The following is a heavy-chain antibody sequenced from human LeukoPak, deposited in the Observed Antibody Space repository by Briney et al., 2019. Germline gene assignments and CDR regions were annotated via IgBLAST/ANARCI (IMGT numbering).Heavy chain of an antibody. CDR2: ISGSGGST. CDR3: AKEREYCSSTSCYRYWFDP. CDR1: GFTFSSYA. V-gene: IGHV3-23*01. D-gene: IGHD2-2*01. Sequence: PGGSLRLSCAASGFTFSSYAMSWVRQAPGKGLEWVSAISGSGGSTYYADSVKGRFTISRDNSKNTLYLQMNSLRAEDTAVYYCAKEREYCSSTSCYRYWFDPWGQGTLVTASS. J-gene: IGHJ5*02.